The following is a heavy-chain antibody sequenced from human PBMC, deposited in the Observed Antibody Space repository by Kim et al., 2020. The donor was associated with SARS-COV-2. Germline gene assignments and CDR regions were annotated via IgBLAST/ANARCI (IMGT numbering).Heavy chain of an antibody. CDR2: IWYDGSNK. D-gene: IGHD3-3*01. Sequence: GGSLRLSCAASGFTFSSYGMHWVRQAPGKGLEWVAFIWYDGSNKYYADSVKGRFTISRDNSKNTLYLQMNSLRAEDTAVYYCARDGSAIFGVVNRPSYYYYFGMDVWGPGTTVTVSS. CDR3: ARDGSAIFGVVNRPSYYYYFGMDV. V-gene: IGHV3-33*01. CDR1: GFTFSSYG. J-gene: IGHJ6*02.